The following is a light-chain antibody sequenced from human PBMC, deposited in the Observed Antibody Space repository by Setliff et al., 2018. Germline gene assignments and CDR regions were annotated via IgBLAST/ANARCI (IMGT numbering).Light chain of an antibody. CDR3: FSYAGDSTWV. CDR2: DVS. Sequence: QSVLTQPRSVSGSPEQSVTLACTGTSSDIGAYNLVSWYQYHAGKAPKLIIYDVSQRPSGVPDRFSGSKSGNAASLTISGLQADDEADYFCFSYAGDSTWVFGGGTQLTVL. V-gene: IGLV2-11*01. CDR1: SSDIGAYNL. J-gene: IGLJ3*02.